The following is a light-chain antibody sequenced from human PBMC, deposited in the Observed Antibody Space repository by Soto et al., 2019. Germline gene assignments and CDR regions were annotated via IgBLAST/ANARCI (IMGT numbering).Light chain of an antibody. CDR1: QNINIY. Sequence: DIQMTQSPSSLSASVGDRATITCRASQNINIYLNWYQQKLGKAPKLLIHSATSLQSGVPSRFSGSESGTTFTLTITGLRPEDFATYYCQQSYTTPPTFGHGTKVDIK. CDR2: SAT. V-gene: IGKV1-39*01. J-gene: IGKJ1*01. CDR3: QQSYTTPPT.